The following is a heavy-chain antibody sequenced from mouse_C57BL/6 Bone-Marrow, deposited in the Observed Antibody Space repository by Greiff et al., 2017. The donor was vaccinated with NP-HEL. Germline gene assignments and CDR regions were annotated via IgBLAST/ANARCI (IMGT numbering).Heavy chain of an antibody. CDR2: INPNNGGT. V-gene: IGHV1-26*01. D-gene: IGHD2-3*01. CDR3: ARSYDGYYVYAMDY. J-gene: IGHJ4*01. Sequence: VQLQQSGPELVKPGASVKISCKASGYTFTDYYMNWVKQSHGKSLEWIGDINPNNGGTSYNQKFKGKATLTVDKSSSTAYMELRSLTSEDSAVYYCARSYDGYYVYAMDYWGQGTSVTVSS. CDR1: GYTFTDYY.